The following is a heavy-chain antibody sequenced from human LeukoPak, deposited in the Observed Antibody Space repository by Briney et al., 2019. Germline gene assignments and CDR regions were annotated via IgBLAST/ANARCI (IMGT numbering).Heavy chain of an antibody. V-gene: IGHV3-30*02. CDR3: AKVGSGEPYYYYYYMDV. CDR1: GFTFSSYG. D-gene: IGHD3-10*01. Sequence: GGSLRLSCAASGFTFSSYGMHWVRQAPGKGLEWVAFIRYDGSNKYYADSVKGRFTISRDNSKNTLYLQMNSLRAEDTAVYYCAKVGSGEPYYYYYYMDVWGKGTKVTVSS. CDR2: IRYDGSNK. J-gene: IGHJ6*03.